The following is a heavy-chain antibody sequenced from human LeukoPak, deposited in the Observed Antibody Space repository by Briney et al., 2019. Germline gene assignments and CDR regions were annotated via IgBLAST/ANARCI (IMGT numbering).Heavy chain of an antibody. J-gene: IGHJ4*02. Sequence: GGSLRLSCAASGFTFSSYWISWVRQAPGKGLEWVANIKQDGSEKYYVDSVKGRFTISRDNAKNSLYLQMNSLRAEDTAVYYCARDYGGYVGFDYWGQGTLVTVSS. CDR1: GFTFSSYW. D-gene: IGHD5-12*01. CDR3: ARDYGGYVGFDY. CDR2: IKQDGSEK. V-gene: IGHV3-7*01.